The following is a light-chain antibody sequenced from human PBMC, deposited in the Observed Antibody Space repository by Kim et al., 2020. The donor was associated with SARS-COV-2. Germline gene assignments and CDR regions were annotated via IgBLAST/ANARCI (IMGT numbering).Light chain of an antibody. CDR1: SSDVGGYNY. CDR2: DVS. Sequence: GQSITISCTGTSSDVGGYNYVSWYQQHPGKAPKLMIYDVSMRPSGISNRFSGSKSGNTASLTISGLQAEDEADYYCCSYTNSDPYVFGTGTKVTVL. CDR3: CSYTNSDPYV. V-gene: IGLV2-14*03. J-gene: IGLJ1*01.